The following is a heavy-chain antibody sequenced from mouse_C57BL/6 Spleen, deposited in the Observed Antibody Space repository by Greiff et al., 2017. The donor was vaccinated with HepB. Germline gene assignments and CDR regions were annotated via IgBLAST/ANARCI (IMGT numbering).Heavy chain of an antibody. CDR2: ISSGSSTI. CDR1: GFTFSDYG. V-gene: IGHV5-17*01. J-gene: IGHJ3*01. Sequence: EVKLMESGGGLVKPGGSLKLSCAASGFTFSDYGMHWVRQAPEKGLEWVAYISSGSSTIYYADTVKGRFTISRDNAKNTLFLQMTSLWSEDTAMYYCASPSLAYWGQGTLATVSA. CDR3: ASPSLAY.